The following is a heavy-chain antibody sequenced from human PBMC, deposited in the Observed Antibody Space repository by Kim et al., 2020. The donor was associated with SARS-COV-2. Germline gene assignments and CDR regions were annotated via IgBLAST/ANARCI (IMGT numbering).Heavy chain of an antibody. V-gene: IGHV3-33*01. J-gene: IGHJ1*01. CDR1: GFTFSSYG. D-gene: IGHD6-19*01. CDR3: ARELGKSSGLRDPQTDRRLQH. CDR2: IWYDGSNK. Sequence: GGSLRLSCAASGFTFSSYGMHWVRQAPGKGLEWVAVIWYDGSNKYYADSVKGRFTISRDNSKNTLYLQMNSLRAEDTAVYYCARELGKSSGLRDPQTDRRLQHWGQGTLVTASS.